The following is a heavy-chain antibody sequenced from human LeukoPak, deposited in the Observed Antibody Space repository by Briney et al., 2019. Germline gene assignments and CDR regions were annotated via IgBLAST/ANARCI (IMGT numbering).Heavy chain of an antibody. CDR2: ISYDGSLT. CDR3: ARDKPLIA. D-gene: IGHD3-16*01. V-gene: IGHV3-30*04. J-gene: IGHJ5*02. Sequence: GGSLRLSCAASGFTFSTYAMHWVRQAPGKGLEWVAVISYDGSLTYYADSVKGRFTISRDNSKNTLYLQMNSLRAEDTAVYYCARDKPLIAWGQGTLVTVSS. CDR1: GFTFSTYA.